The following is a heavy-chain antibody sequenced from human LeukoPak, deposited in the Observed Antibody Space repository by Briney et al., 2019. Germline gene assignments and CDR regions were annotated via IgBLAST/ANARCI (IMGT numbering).Heavy chain of an antibody. CDR3: ARDNGNYYYYYAMDT. CDR1: GYTFSNYG. J-gene: IGHJ6*02. D-gene: IGHD2-8*01. Sequence: GASVKVSGKASGYTFSNYGFSWVRQAPGQGLEWMGWISAYNGNTNYAQKLQGRVTMTTDTSTTTAYMELRSLRSDDTAVYYCARDNGNYYYYYAMDTWGQGTTVTVSS. V-gene: IGHV1-18*01. CDR2: ISAYNGNT.